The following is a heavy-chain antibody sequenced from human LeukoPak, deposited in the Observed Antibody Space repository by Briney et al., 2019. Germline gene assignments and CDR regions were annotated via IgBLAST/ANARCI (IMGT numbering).Heavy chain of an antibody. CDR3: ARRLTRVNSYYGLDV. Sequence: ASVTVSCKASGYTFIAYYIHWVRQAPGQGLEWMGGINPNSGGTRNAQKLQGRVTMTSDTSTRTAYMELSSLKSDDTAVYYCARRLTRVNSYYGLDVWGQGTTVTVSS. D-gene: IGHD1-7*01. J-gene: IGHJ6*02. CDR1: GYTFIAYY. CDR2: INPNSGGT. V-gene: IGHV1-2*02.